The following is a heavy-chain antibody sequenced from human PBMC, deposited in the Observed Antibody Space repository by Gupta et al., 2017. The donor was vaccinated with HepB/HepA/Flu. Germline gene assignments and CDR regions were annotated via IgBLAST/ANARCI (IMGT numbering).Heavy chain of an antibody. D-gene: IGHD1-7*01. CDR1: GFSLSTSGMC. V-gene: IGHV2-70*15. Sequence: QVTLRESGPALVKPTQTLTLTCTFSGFSLSTSGMCVSWIRQPPGKALEWLARIDWDDDKYYSTSLKTRLTISKDTSKNQVVLKMTNMDPVDTATYYCARINRGGYNWNYAIDYWGQGTRVTVSS. CDR3: ARINRGGYNWNYAIDY. J-gene: IGHJ4*02. CDR2: IDWDDDK.